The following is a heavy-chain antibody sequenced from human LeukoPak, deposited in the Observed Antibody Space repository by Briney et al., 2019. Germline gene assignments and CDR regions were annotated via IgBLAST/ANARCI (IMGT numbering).Heavy chain of an antibody. J-gene: IGHJ6*02. CDR3: ARAPPSDYGDYGEVGYYYYGMDV. CDR2: ISATSSYI. Sequence: GGSLRLSCAASGFTFSSYSMNWVRQTPGKGLEWVSSISATSSYIYYADSARGRFTISRDNAKNSLYLQMNSLRAEDTAVYYCARAPPSDYGDYGEVGYYYYGMDVWGQGTTVTVSS. D-gene: IGHD4-17*01. V-gene: IGHV3-21*01. CDR1: GFTFSSYS.